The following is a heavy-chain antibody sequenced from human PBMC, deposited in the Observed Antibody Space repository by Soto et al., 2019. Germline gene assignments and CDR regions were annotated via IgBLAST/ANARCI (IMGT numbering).Heavy chain of an antibody. CDR3: ARGASMVRGVILDAFDI. J-gene: IGHJ3*02. CDR2: INAGNGNT. V-gene: IGHV1-3*01. D-gene: IGHD3-10*01. Sequence: QVQLVQSGAEVKKPGASVKVSCKASGYTFTSYAMHWVRQAPGQRLEWMGWINAGNGNTKYSQKFQGRVTITRDTSASTAYMELSSLRSEDTAVYYGARGASMVRGVILDAFDIWGQGTMVTVSS. CDR1: GYTFTSYA.